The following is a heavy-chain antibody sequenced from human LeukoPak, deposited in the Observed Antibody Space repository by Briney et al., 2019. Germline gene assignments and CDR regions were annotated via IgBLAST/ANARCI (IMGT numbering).Heavy chain of an antibody. CDR2: IYNDGTS. V-gene: IGHV4-39*01. Sequence: SETLSLTCTVSYGSVSSSSYYWGWIRQPPGKGLEWIANIYNDGTSHYNPSLKGRVSISVDTSNNEFSLRLRSVTAADTAIYYCARTLYYYDSSTYTAFDYWGQGSLVAVSS. D-gene: IGHD3-22*01. CDR1: YGSVSSSSYY. J-gene: IGHJ4*02. CDR3: ARTLYYYDSSTYTAFDY.